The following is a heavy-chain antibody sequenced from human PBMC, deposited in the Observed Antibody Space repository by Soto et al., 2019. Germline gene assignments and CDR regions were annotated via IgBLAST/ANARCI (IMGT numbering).Heavy chain of an antibody. D-gene: IGHD3-9*01. J-gene: IGHJ6*02. Sequence: QVQLVESGGGVVQPGRSLRLSCAASGFTFSSYAMHWVRQAPGKGLEWVAVISYDGSNKYYADSVKGRFTISRDNSKNTLYLQMNRLRAEDTAVYYCARGGYDILTGYFTPSDYYGMDVWGQGTTVTVSS. CDR1: GFTFSSYA. CDR2: ISYDGSNK. CDR3: ARGGYDILTGYFTPSDYYGMDV. V-gene: IGHV3-30-3*01.